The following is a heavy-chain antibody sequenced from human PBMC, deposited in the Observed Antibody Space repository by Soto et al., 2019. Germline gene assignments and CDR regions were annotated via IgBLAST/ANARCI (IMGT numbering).Heavy chain of an antibody. Sequence: EMQLLESGGGLVQPGGSLRLSCVASGFPFSSYAMSWVRQTPGKGLEWVSGISGSGGRTYYADSVKGRFTISRDNSNNTLSLQMHILRVEGTAVYFCAKWGYYSLFDIWGQGTMVTVSA. CDR1: GFPFSSYA. CDR2: ISGSGGRT. J-gene: IGHJ3*02. V-gene: IGHV3-23*01. CDR3: AKWGYYSLFDI. D-gene: IGHD3-16*01.